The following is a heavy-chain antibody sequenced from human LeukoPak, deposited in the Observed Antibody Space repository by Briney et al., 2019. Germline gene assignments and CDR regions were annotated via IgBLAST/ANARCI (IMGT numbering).Heavy chain of an antibody. CDR1: GGSFSGYY. J-gene: IGHJ6*02. V-gene: IGHV4-34*01. Sequence: RASETLSLTCAVYGGSFSGYYWSWIRQPPGKGLEWIGEINHSGSTNYNPSLKSRVTISVDTSKNQFSLKLSSVTAADTAVYYCARGLADYYYYGMDVWGQGTTVTVSS. CDR3: ARGLADYYYYGMDV. D-gene: IGHD2-15*01. CDR2: INHSGST.